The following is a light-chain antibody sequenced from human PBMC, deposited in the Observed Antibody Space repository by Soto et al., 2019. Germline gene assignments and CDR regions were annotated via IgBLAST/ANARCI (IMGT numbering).Light chain of an antibody. J-gene: IGLJ1*01. CDR3: ISYTGSSTSYV. CDR2: GVS. V-gene: IGLV2-14*01. Sequence: QSALTQPASVSASPGQSITISCSGTSSDVGAYNYVAWYQQCPGKTPKLIIYGVSSRPSGVSSRFSGSKSGNTAPLTISGLQAEDEADYHCISYTGSSTSYVFGTGTKVTVL. CDR1: SSDVGAYNY.